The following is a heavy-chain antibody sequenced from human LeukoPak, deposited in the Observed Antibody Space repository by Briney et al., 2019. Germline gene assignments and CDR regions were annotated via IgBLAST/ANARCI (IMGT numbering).Heavy chain of an antibody. D-gene: IGHD3-10*01. J-gene: IGHJ4*02. CDR3: AKHYYYGSGSCLDY. CDR1: GFTFSSYA. Sequence: GGSLRLSCAASGFTFSSYAMSWVRQAPGKGLEWVSGIGGSGGSTDYADSVKGRFTISRDISKNTVYLQVNSLRAEDTAIYYCAKHYYYGSGSCLDYWGQGTLVTVSS. CDR2: IGGSGGST. V-gene: IGHV3-23*01.